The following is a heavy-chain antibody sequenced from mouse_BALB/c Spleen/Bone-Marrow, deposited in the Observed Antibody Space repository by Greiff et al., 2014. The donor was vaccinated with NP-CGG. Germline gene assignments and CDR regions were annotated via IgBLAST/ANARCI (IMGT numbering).Heavy chain of an antibody. V-gene: IGHV1S56*01. CDR3: ARSGDSSGYGFAD. D-gene: IGHD3-2*01. CDR2: IYPGDGST. J-gene: IGHJ3*01. CDR1: GFTFRSYD. Sequence: QVQLKESGPELVKPGALVKISCKASGFTFRSYDINWVKQRPGQGLEWIGWIYPGDGSTKYNEKFKGKATLTADKSSSTAYMQLTSLTSDNSAVYFCARSGDSSGYGFADWGQGTLVTVSA.